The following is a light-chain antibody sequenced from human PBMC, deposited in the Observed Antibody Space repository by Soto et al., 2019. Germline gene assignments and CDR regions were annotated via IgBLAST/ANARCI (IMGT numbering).Light chain of an antibody. CDR2: RTS. CDR1: PSVSID. CDR3: QKYGSSPPGT. Sequence: EIVRTQSPATLSVSPGARATLSCMAIPSVSIDLAWYQQTPGQAPRLLIYRTSNRATGIPDRFSGSGSGTDFTLTISSLETEDFAVYYCQKYGSSPPGTFGQGTKVDIK. V-gene: IGKV3-20*01. J-gene: IGKJ1*01.